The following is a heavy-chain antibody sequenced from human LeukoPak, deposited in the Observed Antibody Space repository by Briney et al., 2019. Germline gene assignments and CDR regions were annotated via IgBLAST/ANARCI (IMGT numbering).Heavy chain of an antibody. Sequence: SETLSLTCTVSGGSISSYYWSWIRQPPGKGLEWIGYIYYSGSTNYNPSLKSRVTISVDTSKNQFSLKLGSVTAADTAVYYCARVKYYYDSSGYYRDAFDIWGQGTMVTVSS. V-gene: IGHV4-59*01. J-gene: IGHJ3*02. CDR3: ARVKYYYDSSGYYRDAFDI. D-gene: IGHD3-22*01. CDR1: GGSISSYY. CDR2: IYYSGST.